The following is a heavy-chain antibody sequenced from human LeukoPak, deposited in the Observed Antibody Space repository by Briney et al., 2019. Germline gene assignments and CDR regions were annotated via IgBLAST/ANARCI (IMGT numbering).Heavy chain of an antibody. D-gene: IGHD4-23*01. CDR3: AKARDYGGKPYFDY. J-gene: IGHJ4*02. Sequence: GGSLRLSCAASGFTFSSYSMNWVRQAPGKGLEWVSYISSSSTIYYADSVKGRFTISRDNSKNTLYLQMNSLRAEDTAVYYCAKARDYGGKPYFDYWGQGTLVTVSS. CDR2: ISSSSTI. V-gene: IGHV3-48*01. CDR1: GFTFSSYS.